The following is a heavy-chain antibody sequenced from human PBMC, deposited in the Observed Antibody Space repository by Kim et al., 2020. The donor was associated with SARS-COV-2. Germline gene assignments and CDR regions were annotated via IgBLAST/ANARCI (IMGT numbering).Heavy chain of an antibody. D-gene: IGHD1-26*01. J-gene: IGHJ4*02. CDR1: GFTFSDYY. V-gene: IGHV3-11*03. Sequence: GSLRLSCAASGFTFSDYYMSWIRQAPGKGLEWVSYISSSSSYTNYADSVKGRFTISRDNAKNSLYLQMNSLRAEDTAVYYCARRSGSWASDYWGQGTLVTVSS. CDR2: ISSSSSYT. CDR3: ARRSGSWASDY.